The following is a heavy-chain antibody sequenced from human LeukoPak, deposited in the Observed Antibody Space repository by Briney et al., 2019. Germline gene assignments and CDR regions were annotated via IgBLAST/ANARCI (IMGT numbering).Heavy chain of an antibody. CDR3: ARGIHTYYYDSSGYYYVYFDY. Sequence: PGGSLRLSCAASGFTFSSYAMSWVRQAPGKGLEWVSAISGSGGSTYYADSVKGRFTISRDNSKNTLYLQMNSLRAEDTAVYYCARGIHTYYYDSSGYYYVYFDYWGQGTLVTVSS. CDR1: GFTFSSYA. V-gene: IGHV3-23*01. CDR2: ISGSGGST. J-gene: IGHJ4*02. D-gene: IGHD3-22*01.